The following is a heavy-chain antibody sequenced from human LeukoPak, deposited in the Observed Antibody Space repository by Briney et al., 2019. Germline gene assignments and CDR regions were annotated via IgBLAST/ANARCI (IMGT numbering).Heavy chain of an antibody. CDR2: IKSKTDGGTT. CDR1: GFTFSNAW. Sequence: PGGSLRLSCAASGFTFSNAWMSWVRQAPGKGLEWVGRIKSKTDGGTTDYAAPVKGRFTISRDDSKNTLYLQMNSLKTEDTAVYYCASNIAAAGTDYWGQGTLVTVSS. D-gene: IGHD6-13*01. J-gene: IGHJ4*02. V-gene: IGHV3-15*01. CDR3: ASNIAAAGTDY.